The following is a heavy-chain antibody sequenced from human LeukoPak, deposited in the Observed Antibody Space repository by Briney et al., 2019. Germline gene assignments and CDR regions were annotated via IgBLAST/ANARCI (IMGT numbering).Heavy chain of an antibody. CDR1: NYSISNSLY. Sequence: SEPLSLTCSGSNYSISNSLYWGWLRQPPGKGLGWIGSIYRSGSTFYNPSLKSRVTISLDTSKNRFSLKLSSVTAADTAVYFCARGTYGYYMDVWGKGTTVTVSS. V-gene: IGHV4-38-2*02. D-gene: IGHD4-17*01. J-gene: IGHJ6*03. CDR2: IYRSGST. CDR3: ARGTYGYYMDV.